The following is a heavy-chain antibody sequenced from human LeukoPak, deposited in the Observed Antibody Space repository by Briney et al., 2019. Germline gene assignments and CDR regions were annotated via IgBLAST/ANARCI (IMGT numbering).Heavy chain of an antibody. CDR3: ARGLRGYCSGGSCYRGAFDI. D-gene: IGHD2-15*01. Sequence: ASVKVSCKASGYTFTGYYMHWVRQAPGQGLEWMGWINPNSGGTNYAQKFQGRVTMTRDTSISTAYMELSRLRSDDTAVYYCARGLRGYCSGGSCYRGAFDIWGQGTMVPVSS. CDR1: GYTFTGYY. J-gene: IGHJ3*02. CDR2: INPNSGGT. V-gene: IGHV1-2*02.